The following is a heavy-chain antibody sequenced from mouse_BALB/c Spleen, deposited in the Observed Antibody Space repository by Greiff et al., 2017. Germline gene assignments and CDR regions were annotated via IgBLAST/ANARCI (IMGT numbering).Heavy chain of an antibody. J-gene: IGHJ3*01. V-gene: IGHV14-1*02. CDR3: ARSGDYGLFAY. CDR1: GFNIKDYY. CDR2: IDPENGNT. D-gene: IGHD2-13*01. Sequence: VQLKESGAELVRPGALVKLSCKASGFNIKDYYMHWVKQRPEQGLEWIGWIDPENGNTIYDPKFQGKASITADTSSNTAYLQLSSLTSEDTAVYYCARSGDYGLFAYWGQGTLVTVSA.